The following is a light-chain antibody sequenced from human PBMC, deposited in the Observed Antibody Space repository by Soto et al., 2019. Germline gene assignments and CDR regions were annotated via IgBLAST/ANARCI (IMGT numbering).Light chain of an antibody. CDR1: QGIGTW. Sequence: DIQMTQSPSSVSASVGDSVTITCRASQGIGTWLAWYQHKPGRAPKLLIFAAFSLESGVPSRFSGSGSGTDFTLTISSLQPEDSAIYYCQQADSFPLTFGGGTKVEIK. CDR3: QQADSFPLT. V-gene: IGKV1-12*01. J-gene: IGKJ4*01. CDR2: AAF.